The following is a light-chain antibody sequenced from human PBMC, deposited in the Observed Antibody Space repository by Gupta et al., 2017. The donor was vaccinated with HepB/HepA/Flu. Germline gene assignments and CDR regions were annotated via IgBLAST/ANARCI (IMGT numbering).Light chain of an antibody. CDR2: KAS. V-gene: IGKV1-5*03. J-gene: IGKJ1*01. CDR1: QSISSW. Sequence: DIQMTQSPSTLSASVGDRVTITCRASQSISSWLAWYQQKPGKAPKLLIYKASSLESGVPSRFSGSGSGTEFTLTISSLQPDDFATYYCQQENSYSWTFGQGTKVEIK. CDR3: QQENSYSWT.